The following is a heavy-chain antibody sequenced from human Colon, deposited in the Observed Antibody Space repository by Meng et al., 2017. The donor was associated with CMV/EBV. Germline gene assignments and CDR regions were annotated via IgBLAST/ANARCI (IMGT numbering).Heavy chain of an antibody. V-gene: IGHV3-74*01. Sequence: LSLTCAASGFTFSSYWMHWVRQAPGEGLVWVSRINSDGSSTSYADSVKGRFTISRDNAKNTLYLQMNSLRAEDTAVYYCTRGRLGVPGVLQAPEYWGQGTLVTVSS. J-gene: IGHJ4*02. D-gene: IGHD3-3*01. CDR1: GFTFSSYW. CDR3: TRGRLGVPGVLQAPEY. CDR2: INSDGSST.